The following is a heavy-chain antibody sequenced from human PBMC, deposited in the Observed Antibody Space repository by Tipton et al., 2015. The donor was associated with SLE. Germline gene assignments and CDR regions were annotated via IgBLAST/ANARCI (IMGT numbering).Heavy chain of an antibody. CDR1: GFTFSSYA. V-gene: IGHV3-23*01. CDR3: ARDPSESGSYGWFDP. Sequence: SLRLSCAASGFTFSSYAMSWVRQAPGKGLEWVSAISGSGGSTYYADSVKGRFTISRDNSKNTLYLQMNSLRAEDTAVYYCARDPSESGSYGWFDPWGQGTLVTVSS. J-gene: IGHJ5*02. CDR2: ISGSGGST. D-gene: IGHD1-26*01.